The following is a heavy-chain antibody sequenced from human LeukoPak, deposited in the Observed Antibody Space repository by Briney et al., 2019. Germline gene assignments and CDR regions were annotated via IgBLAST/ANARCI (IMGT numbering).Heavy chain of an antibody. CDR3: ARGKEKYDYVWGSYRPHNWFDP. CDR1: GGPISSGSYY. D-gene: IGHD3-16*02. CDR2: IYTSGRT. Sequence: ASETLSLTCTVSGGPISSGSYYWSWIRQPAGKGLEWIGRIYTSGRTNYNPSLKSRVTMSVDTSTNQFSLKLSSVTAADTAVYYRARGKEKYDYVWGSYRPHNWFDPWGQGTLVTVSS. V-gene: IGHV4-61*02. J-gene: IGHJ5*02.